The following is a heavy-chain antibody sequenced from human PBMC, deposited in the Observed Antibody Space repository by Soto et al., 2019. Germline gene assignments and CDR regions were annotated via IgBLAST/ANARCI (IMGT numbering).Heavy chain of an antibody. CDR3: ARGSKASYPGSRIFDF. CDR2: ITDTGGDA. Sequence: GAPLRLYGVVSVITLWSRFLSSVLKTFGEGLELFSTITDTGGDAKYADSVRGRFTISRDNAKKTLYLQMGSLRADDSAVYFCARGSKASYPGSRIFDFWGRGFLITVSS. D-gene: IGHD3-10*01. CDR1: VITLWSRF. J-gene: IGHJ4*02. V-gene: IGHV3-23*01.